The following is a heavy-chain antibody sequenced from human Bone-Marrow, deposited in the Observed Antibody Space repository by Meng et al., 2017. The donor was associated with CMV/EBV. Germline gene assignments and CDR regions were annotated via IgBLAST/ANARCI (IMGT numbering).Heavy chain of an antibody. V-gene: IGHV3-11*04. Sequence: GESLKISCAASGFTVSSNYMSWVRQAPGKGLEWVSYISSSGSTIYYADSVKGRFTISRDNAKNSLYLQMNSLRAEDTAVYYCARGGYSYGYYLYYFDYWGQGTLVTVSS. J-gene: IGHJ4*02. CDR3: ARGGYSYGYYLYYFDY. CDR2: ISSSGSTI. CDR1: GFTVSSNY. D-gene: IGHD5-18*01.